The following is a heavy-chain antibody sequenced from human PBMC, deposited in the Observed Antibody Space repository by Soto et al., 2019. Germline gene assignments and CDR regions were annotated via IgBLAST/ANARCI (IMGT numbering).Heavy chain of an antibody. V-gene: IGHV4-31*03. Sequence: SETLSLTCTVSGGSISSGGYYWSWIRQHPGKGLEWIGYIYYSGSTYYNPSLKSRVTISVDTSKNQFSLKLSSVTAADTAVYYCARDRIAAAGNNYYYMDVWGKGTTVTGSS. CDR2: IYYSGST. J-gene: IGHJ6*03. D-gene: IGHD6-13*01. CDR1: GGSISSGGYY. CDR3: ARDRIAAAGNNYYYMDV.